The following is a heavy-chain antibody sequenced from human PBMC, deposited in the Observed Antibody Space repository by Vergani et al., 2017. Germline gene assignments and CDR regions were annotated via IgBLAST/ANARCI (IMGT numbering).Heavy chain of an antibody. CDR2: IYYSGST. J-gene: IGHJ4*02. V-gene: IGHV4-59*01. CDR1: GGSISSYY. Sequence: QVQLQESGPGLVKPSETLSLTCTVSGGSISSYYWSWIRQPPGKGLEWIGYIYYSGSTNYNPSLKSRVTISVDTSKNQFSLKLSSVTAADTAGYYCAGAPLEWLSPSDWGQGTLVTVSS. CDR3: AGAPLEWLSPSD. D-gene: IGHD6-19*01.